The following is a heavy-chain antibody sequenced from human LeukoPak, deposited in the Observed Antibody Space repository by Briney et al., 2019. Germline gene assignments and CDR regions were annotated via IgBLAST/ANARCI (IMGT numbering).Heavy chain of an antibody. V-gene: IGHV1-69*05. J-gene: IGHJ4*02. Sequence: ASVKVSCKASGGTFSSYAISWVRQAPGQGLEWMGGIIPIFGTANYAQKFQGRVTITTDESTSTAYMELSSLRSEDTAVYYCAKGGGVSVTFIWSYWGQGTLVTVSS. CDR1: GGTFSSYA. D-gene: IGHD4-17*01. CDR2: IIPIFGTA. CDR3: AKGGGVSVTFIWSY.